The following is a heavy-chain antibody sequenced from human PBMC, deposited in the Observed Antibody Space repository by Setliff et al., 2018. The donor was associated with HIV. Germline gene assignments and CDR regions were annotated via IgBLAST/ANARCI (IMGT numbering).Heavy chain of an antibody. J-gene: IGHJ4*02. Sequence: GGSLRLSCAASGFSFRSYAVSWVRQAPGEGLEWVSVISGSGDITYYRESVKGRFTVSRDNSNNTVYLQMNSLRAEDTAMYYCAKTQTVITVYGPFDSWGQGTPVTVSS. CDR3: AKTQTVITVYGPFDS. D-gene: IGHD4-4*01. V-gene: IGHV3-23*01. CDR1: GFSFRSYA. CDR2: ISGSGDIT.